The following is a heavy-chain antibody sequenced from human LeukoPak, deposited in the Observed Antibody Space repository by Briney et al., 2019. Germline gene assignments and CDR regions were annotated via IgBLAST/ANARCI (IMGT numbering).Heavy chain of an antibody. J-gene: IGHJ6*02. CDR2: INHSGGT. D-gene: IGHD6-13*01. CDR1: GGSFSGYY. CDR3: ARGRKAGFGSSWYRRYYGMDV. V-gene: IGHV4-34*01. Sequence: SETLSLTCAVYGGSFSGYYWSWIRQPPGKGLEWIGEINHSGGTNYNPSLKSRVTISVDTSKNQFSLKLSSVTAADTAVYYCARGRKAGFGSSWYRRYYGMDVWGQGTTVTVSS.